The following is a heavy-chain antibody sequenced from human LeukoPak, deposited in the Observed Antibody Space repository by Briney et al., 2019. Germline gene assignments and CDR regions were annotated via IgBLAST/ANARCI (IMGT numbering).Heavy chain of an antibody. Sequence: SETLSLTCAVSGGSISSGGYSWSWIRQPPGKGLEWIGEINHSGSTNYNPSLKSRVTISVDTSKNQFSLKLSSVTAADTAVYYCARGVVVVPAAIGAVAGPVGMDVWGQGTTVTVSS. CDR2: INHSGST. D-gene: IGHD2-2*01. V-gene: IGHV4-30-2*01. CDR3: ARGVVVVPAAIGAVAGPVGMDV. J-gene: IGHJ6*02. CDR1: GGSISSGGYS.